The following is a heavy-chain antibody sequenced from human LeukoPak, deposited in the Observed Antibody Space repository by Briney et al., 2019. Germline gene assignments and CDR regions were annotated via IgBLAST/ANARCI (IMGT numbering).Heavy chain of an antibody. V-gene: IGHV4-39*01. Sequence: SETLSLTCTVSGGSISSSSYYWGWIRRPPGKGLEWIGSIYYSGSTYYNPSLKSRVTISVDTSKNQFSLKLSSVTAADTAVYYCARPPYYYDSSGYVDAFDIWGQGTMVTVSS. CDR1: GGSISSSSYY. D-gene: IGHD3-22*01. J-gene: IGHJ3*02. CDR2: IYYSGST. CDR3: ARPPYYYDSSGYVDAFDI.